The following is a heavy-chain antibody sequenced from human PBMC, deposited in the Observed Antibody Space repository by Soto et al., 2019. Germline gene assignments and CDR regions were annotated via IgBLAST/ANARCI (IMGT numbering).Heavy chain of an antibody. V-gene: IGHV3-30-3*01. Sequence: VGSLRLSCAASGFTFSSYAMHWVRQAPGKGLEWVAVISYDGSNKYYADSVKGRFTISRDNSKNTLYLQMNSLRAEDTAVYYCARDGGGNKAMVTGFDYCGQRTLVTVSS. CDR3: ARDGGGNKAMVTGFDY. J-gene: IGHJ4*02. CDR1: GFTFSSYA. CDR2: ISYDGSNK. D-gene: IGHD5-18*01.